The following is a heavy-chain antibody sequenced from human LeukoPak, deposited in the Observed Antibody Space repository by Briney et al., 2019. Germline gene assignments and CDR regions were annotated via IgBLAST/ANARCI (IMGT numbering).Heavy chain of an antibody. V-gene: IGHV1-18*01. D-gene: IGHD6-13*01. J-gene: IGHJ4*02. CDR2: ISAYNGNT. Sequence: AAVKVSCKASGYTFTSYGISWVRQAHGQGLEWMGWISAYNGNTNYAQKLQGRVTMTTDTSTSTAYMELRSLRSDDTAGYYCAISVVGIAAAGIFDYWGQGTLVTVSS. CDR1: GYTFTSYG. CDR3: AISVVGIAAAGIFDY.